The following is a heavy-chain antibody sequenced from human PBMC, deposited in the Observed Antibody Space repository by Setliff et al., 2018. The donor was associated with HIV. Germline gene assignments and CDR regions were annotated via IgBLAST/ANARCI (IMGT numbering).Heavy chain of an antibody. Sequence: SETLSLTCAVYGGSFTSYYWTWIRQAPGKDLEWIGEINHNGGTNYNPSLKSRVTISVDRSKNQFFLRLTSVTAADTAVYYCARGSYRGSGFFVRYFDFWGQGSLVT. CDR2: INHNGGT. D-gene: IGHD3-3*01. J-gene: IGHJ4*02. CDR1: GGSFTSYY. V-gene: IGHV4-34*01. CDR3: ARGSYRGSGFFVRYFDF.